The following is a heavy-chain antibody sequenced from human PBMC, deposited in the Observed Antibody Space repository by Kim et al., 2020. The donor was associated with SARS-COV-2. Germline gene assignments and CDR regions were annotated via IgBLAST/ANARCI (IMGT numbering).Heavy chain of an antibody. CDR1: GFTFSSYA. V-gene: IGHV3-30*04. J-gene: IGHJ4*02. CDR2: ISYDGSNK. CDR3: ARGEQLAPSVGYYFDY. Sequence: GGSLRLSCAASGFTFSSYAMHWVRQAPGKGLEWVAVISYDGSNKYYADSVKGRFTISRDNSKNTLYLQMNSLRAEDTAVYYCARGEQLAPSVGYYFDYWGQGTLVTVSS. D-gene: IGHD6-6*01.